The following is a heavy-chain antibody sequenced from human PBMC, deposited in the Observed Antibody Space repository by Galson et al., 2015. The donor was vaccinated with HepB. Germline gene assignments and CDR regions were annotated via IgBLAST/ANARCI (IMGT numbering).Heavy chain of an antibody. CDR3: ARDHMGSGSYYFGLDY. V-gene: IGHV3-30-3*01. CDR2: ISYDESNK. J-gene: IGHJ4*02. D-gene: IGHD3-10*01. Sequence: SLRLSCAASGFTFSSYAMHWVRQAPGKGLEWVAVISYDESNKYYADSVKGQFTISRDNSMNTLYLQMNSLRAEDTAVYYCARDHMGSGSYYFGLDYWGQGTLVTVSS. CDR1: GFTFSSYA.